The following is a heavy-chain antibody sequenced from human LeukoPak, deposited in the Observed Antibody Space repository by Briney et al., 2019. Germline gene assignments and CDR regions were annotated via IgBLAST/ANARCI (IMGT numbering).Heavy chain of an antibody. J-gene: IGHJ3*02. Sequence: GASVKVSCKASGGTFTSYDINWVRQATGQGLEWMGWMNPNSGNTGYAQKFQGRVTMTRNTSISTAYMELSSLRSEDTAVYYCARVVSSSWYASNPVHAFDIWGQGTMVTVSS. CDR1: GGTFTSYD. D-gene: IGHD6-13*01. CDR2: MNPNSGNT. V-gene: IGHV1-8*01. CDR3: ARVVSSSWYASNPVHAFDI.